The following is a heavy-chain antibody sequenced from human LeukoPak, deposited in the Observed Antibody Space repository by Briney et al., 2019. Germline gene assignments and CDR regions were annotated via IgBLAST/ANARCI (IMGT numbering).Heavy chain of an antibody. V-gene: IGHV1-8*01. Sequence: ASVKVSCKASGYTFTSYDINWVRQATGQGLEWMGWMNPNSGNTGYAQKFQGRVTMTRNTSISTAYMELSSLRSEDTAVYYCARTPRASSAGYFRWFDPWGQGTLVTVSS. D-gene: IGHD2-15*01. J-gene: IGHJ5*02. CDR2: MNPNSGNT. CDR3: ARTPRASSAGYFRWFDP. CDR1: GYTFTSYD.